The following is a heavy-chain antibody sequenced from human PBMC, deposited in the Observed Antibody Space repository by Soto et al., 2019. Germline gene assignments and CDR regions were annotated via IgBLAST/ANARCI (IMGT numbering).Heavy chain of an antibody. V-gene: IGHV4-34*01. CDR1: GGSFTGYY. D-gene: IGHD2-15*01. J-gene: IGHJ6*02. CDR3: AKDLFPARDSLYGLDV. CDR2: INHSGST. Sequence: PSETLSLTCAVYGGSFTGYYWSWLRQPPGKGPEWIGEINHSGSTKYNPSLENRVTLSVDTSKNQFSLKLNSVSAADTAVYYCAKDLFPARDSLYGLDVWGQGTTVTVSS.